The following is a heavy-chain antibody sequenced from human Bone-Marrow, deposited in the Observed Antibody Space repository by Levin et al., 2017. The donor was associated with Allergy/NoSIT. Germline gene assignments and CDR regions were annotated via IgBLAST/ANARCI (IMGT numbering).Heavy chain of an antibody. Sequence: PGGSLRLSCAASGFTFSDYYMSWIRQAPGKGLEWVSYISSSGSTIYYADSVKGRFTISRDNAKNSLYLQMNSLRAEDTAVYYCARGTYCSGGSCYRPEYNWFDPWGQGTLVTVSS. CDR2: ISSSGSTI. CDR3: ARGTYCSGGSCYRPEYNWFDP. J-gene: IGHJ5*02. CDR1: GFTFSDYY. V-gene: IGHV3-11*01. D-gene: IGHD2-15*01.